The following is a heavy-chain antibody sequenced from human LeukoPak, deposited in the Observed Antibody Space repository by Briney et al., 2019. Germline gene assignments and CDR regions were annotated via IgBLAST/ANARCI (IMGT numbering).Heavy chain of an antibody. D-gene: IGHD3-3*01. CDR3: ARTGAYDFWSGYYRDYYGMDV. J-gene: IGHJ6*02. Sequence: SETLSLTCTVSGGSISSGDYYWSWIRKPPGKGLEWIGYIYYSGSTYYNPSLKSRVTISVDTSKNQFSLKPSSVTAADTAVYYCARTGAYDFWSGYYRDYYGMDVWGQGTTVTVSS. CDR1: GGSISSGDYY. V-gene: IGHV4-30-4*01. CDR2: IYYSGST.